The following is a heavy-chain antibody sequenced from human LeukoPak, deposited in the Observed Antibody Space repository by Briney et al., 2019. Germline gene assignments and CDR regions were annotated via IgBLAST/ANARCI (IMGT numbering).Heavy chain of an antibody. D-gene: IGHD2-15*01. CDR1: GGSISSYY. CDR3: AREGYCSGGSCYPSPGLFDP. V-gene: IGHV4-59*01. Sequence: SETLSLTCTVSGGSISSYYWSWIRQPPGKGLEWIGYIYYSGSTNYNPSLKSRVTISVDTSKNQFSLKLSSVTAADTALYYCAREGYCSGGSCYPSPGLFDPWGQGTLVTVSS. J-gene: IGHJ5*02. CDR2: IYYSGST.